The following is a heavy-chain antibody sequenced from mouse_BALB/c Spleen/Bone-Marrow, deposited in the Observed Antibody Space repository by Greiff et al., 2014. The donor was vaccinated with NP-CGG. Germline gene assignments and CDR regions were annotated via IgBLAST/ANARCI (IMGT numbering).Heavy chain of an antibody. J-gene: IGHJ4*01. V-gene: IGHV1S41*01. D-gene: IGHD1-1*01. CDR2: IAPGSGNI. CDR1: GYTFTSSW. Sequence: DLVKPGASVKLSSKASGYTFTSSWINWVKQRPEQGLEWIGRIAPGSGNIYYNERFKVKATLTEDASSSTAYIQLSSLSSEDSAVYFCARSYYVSSPYAMDYWGQGTSVTVSS. CDR3: ARSYYVSSPYAMDY.